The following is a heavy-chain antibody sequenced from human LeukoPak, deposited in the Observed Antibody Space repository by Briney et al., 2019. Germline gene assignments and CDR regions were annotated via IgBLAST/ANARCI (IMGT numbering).Heavy chain of an antibody. CDR1: RFTFSSYS. CDR3: ARFYGDYPRGDY. D-gene: IGHD4-17*01. CDR2: ISSSSSYI. Sequence: GGSLRLSCAASRFTFSSYSMNWVRQAPGKGLEWVSSISSSSSYIYYADSVKGRFTISRDNAKNSLYLQMNSLRAEDTAVYYCARFYGDYPRGDYWGQGTLVTVSS. J-gene: IGHJ4*02. V-gene: IGHV3-21*01.